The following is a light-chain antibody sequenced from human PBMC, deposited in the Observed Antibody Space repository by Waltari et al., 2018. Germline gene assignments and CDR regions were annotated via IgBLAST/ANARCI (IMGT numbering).Light chain of an antibody. V-gene: IGLV2-14*03. CDR3: SSFSSGSTPVV. CDR1: SSDVGSYNF. CDR2: NVS. J-gene: IGLJ2*01. Sequence: QSVLTQPASVSGSPGQSITISCTGTSSDVGSYNFVSWYQQHPGKAPKLIIFNVSNRPSGVSNRFSGSKSGNTASLTISGLQAEDEADFYCSSFSSGSTPVVFGGGTILTVL.